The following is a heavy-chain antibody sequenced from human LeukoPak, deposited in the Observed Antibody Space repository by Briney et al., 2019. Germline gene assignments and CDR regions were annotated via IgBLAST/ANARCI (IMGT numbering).Heavy chain of an antibody. Sequence: GGSLRLSCAASGFTFSRYGLHWVRQAPGKGLEWVAFIRYDGSNKYYADSVKGRFTISRDNSKNTLYLQMNSLRAEDTAVYYCAKDDISSGPYDYWGQGTLVTVSS. CDR3: AKDDISSGPYDY. CDR1: GFTFSRYG. CDR2: IRYDGSNK. D-gene: IGHD3-22*01. J-gene: IGHJ4*02. V-gene: IGHV3-30*02.